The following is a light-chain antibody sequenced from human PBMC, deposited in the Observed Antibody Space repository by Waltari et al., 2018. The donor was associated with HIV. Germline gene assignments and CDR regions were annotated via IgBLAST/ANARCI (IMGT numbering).Light chain of an antibody. V-gene: IGLV3-21*02. CDR3: EVWDSRSTHVL. J-gene: IGLJ2*01. CDR1: NIRSKS. Sequence: SYVLTQPPSVSVAPGQTARITCGGNNIRSKSVHWYQQRPGHAPVIVIYGERDRPSGIPERFSGSNSGNTATLTISRVEAGDEADYYCEVWDSRSTHVLFGGGTKLTVL. CDR2: GER.